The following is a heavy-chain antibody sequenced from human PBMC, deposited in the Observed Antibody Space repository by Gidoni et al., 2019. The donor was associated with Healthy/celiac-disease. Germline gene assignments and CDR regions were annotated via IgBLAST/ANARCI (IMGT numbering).Heavy chain of an antibody. CDR2: ISYDGSNK. V-gene: IGHV3-30*18. D-gene: IGHD4-17*01. J-gene: IGHJ4*02. CDR3: AKDRSYGDYGGGFDY. CDR1: GFPFSSYG. Sequence: QVQLVESGGGVVQPGRSLRLSCAASGFPFSSYGMHWVRQAPGQGLEWVAVISYDGSNKYYADSVKGRFTISRDNSKNTLYLQMNSLRAEDTAVYYCAKDRSYGDYGGGFDYWGQGTLVTVSS.